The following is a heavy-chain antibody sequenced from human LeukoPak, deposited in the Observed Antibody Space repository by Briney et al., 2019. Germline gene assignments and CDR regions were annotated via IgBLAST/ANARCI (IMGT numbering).Heavy chain of an antibody. D-gene: IGHD2-2*01. CDR3: AREGCSTTSCQWGFDY. V-gene: IGHV4-4*07. J-gene: IGHJ4*02. CDR1: GGSISSYY. CDR2: IFTSGST. Sequence: SETLSLTCTVSGGSISSYYWSWIRQPAGKGLEWIGRIFTSGSTNYNPSLKSRVTMSVDTSKIQFSLNLTSITAADTAVYYCAREGCSTTSCQWGFDYWGQGTLVTVSS.